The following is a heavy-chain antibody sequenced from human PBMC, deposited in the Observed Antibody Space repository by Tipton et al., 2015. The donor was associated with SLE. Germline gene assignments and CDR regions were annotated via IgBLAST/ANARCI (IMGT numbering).Heavy chain of an antibody. CDR3: ARDLVGPTGYGMDV. D-gene: IGHD1-26*01. Sequence: SLRLSCAASGFTCVTYAMHWVRQAPGKGLEWVAVISYEGSNKYYADSVKGRFTISRDNSKNTLYVQMNSLRAEDTAVYYCARDLVGPTGYGMDVWGQGTTVTVSS. V-gene: IGHV3-30*04. CDR1: GFTCVTYA. J-gene: IGHJ6*02. CDR2: ISYEGSNK.